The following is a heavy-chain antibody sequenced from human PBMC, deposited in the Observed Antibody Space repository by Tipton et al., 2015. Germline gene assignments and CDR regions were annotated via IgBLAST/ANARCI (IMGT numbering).Heavy chain of an antibody. CDR3: AREGSSWYFGVY. J-gene: IGHJ4*02. Sequence: SLRLSCAASGLTFRSYWMSWVRQAPGKGLEWVANIKQDGSEKYYVDSVKGRFTISRDNAKNSLFLQMNSLTAEDTAFYYCAREGSSWYFGVYWGQGALVSVSS. CDR2: IKQDGSEK. D-gene: IGHD6-13*01. CDR1: GLTFRSYW. V-gene: IGHV3-7*03.